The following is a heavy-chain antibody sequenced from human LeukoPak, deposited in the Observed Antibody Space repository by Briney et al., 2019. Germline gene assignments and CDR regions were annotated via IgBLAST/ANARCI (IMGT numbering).Heavy chain of an antibody. J-gene: IGHJ4*02. V-gene: IGHV3-73*01. CDR2: IRSKANSYAT. CDR3: TRPTVTTSGSFDY. D-gene: IGHD4-17*01. CDR1: GFAFSGSA. Sequence: GGSLRLSCAASGFAFSGSAMHWVRQASGKGLEWVGRIRSKANSYATAYAASVKGRFSISRDDSKNTAYLQMNSLKTEDTAVYYCTRPTVTTSGSFDYWGQGTLVTVSS.